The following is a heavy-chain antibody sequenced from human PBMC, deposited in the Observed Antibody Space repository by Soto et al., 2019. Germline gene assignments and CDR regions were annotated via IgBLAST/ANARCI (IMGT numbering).Heavy chain of an antibody. CDR3: ARVPLNDYYDSSGYCDY. Sequence: ASVKVSCKASGYTFTSYDINWVRQATGQGLEWMGWMNPNSGNTGYAQKFQGGVTMTRNTSISTAYMELSSLRSEDTAVYYCARVPLNDYYDSSGYCDYWGQGTLVTVSS. CDR1: GYTFTSYD. CDR2: MNPNSGNT. D-gene: IGHD3-22*01. J-gene: IGHJ4*02. V-gene: IGHV1-8*01.